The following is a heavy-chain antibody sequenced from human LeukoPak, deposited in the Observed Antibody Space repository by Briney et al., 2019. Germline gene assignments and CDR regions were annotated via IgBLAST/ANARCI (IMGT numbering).Heavy chain of an antibody. J-gene: IGHJ4*02. V-gene: IGHV3-23*01. CDR3: AKAPRYSSSSGYYYGSGGLDY. D-gene: IGHD3-10*01. Sequence: GGSLRLSCAASGFTFSSYAMSWVRQAPGKGLEWVSAISGSGGSTYYADSVKGRFTISRDNSKNTLYLQMNSLRAEDTAVYYCAKAPRYSSSSGYYYGSGGLDYWGQGTLVTVSS. CDR2: ISGSGGST. CDR1: GFTFSSYA.